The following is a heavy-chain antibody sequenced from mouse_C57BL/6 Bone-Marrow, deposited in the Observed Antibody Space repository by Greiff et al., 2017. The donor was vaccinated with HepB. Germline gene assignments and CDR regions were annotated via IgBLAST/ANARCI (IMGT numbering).Heavy chain of an antibody. V-gene: IGHV1-7*01. Sequence: QVHVKQSGAELAKPGASVKLSCKASGYTFTSYWMHWVKQRPGQGLEWIGYINPSSGYTKYNQKFKDKAKLTADKSSSTAYMQLSRLTYEDSAVYYCARPGGSSHYYFDYWGQGTTLTVSS. CDR1: GYTFTSYW. J-gene: IGHJ2*01. D-gene: IGHD1-1*01. CDR2: INPSSGYT. CDR3: ARPGGSSHYYFDY.